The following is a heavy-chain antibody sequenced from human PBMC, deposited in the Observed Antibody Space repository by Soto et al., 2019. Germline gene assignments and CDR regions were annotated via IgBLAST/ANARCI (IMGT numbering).Heavy chain of an antibody. CDR3: ARGGYCSSTSCYGPFDY. CDR1: GYTFTSYA. CDR2: INAGNGNT. V-gene: IGHV1-3*01. Sequence: ASVKVSCKASGYTFTSYAMHWVRQAPGQRLEWMGWINAGNGNTKYSQKFQGRVTITRDTSASTAYMELSSLRSEDTAVYYCARGGYCSSTSCYGPFDYWGQGTLVTVSS. D-gene: IGHD2-2*03. J-gene: IGHJ4*02.